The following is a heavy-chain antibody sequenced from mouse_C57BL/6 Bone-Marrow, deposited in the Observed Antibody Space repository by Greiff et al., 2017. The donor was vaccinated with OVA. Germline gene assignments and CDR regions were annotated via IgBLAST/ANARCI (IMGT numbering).Heavy chain of an antibody. CDR3: ARRSTGSSYVDY. Sequence: LVESGAELARPGASVKLSCKASGYTFTSYGISWVKQRTGQGLEWIGEIYPRSGNTYYNEKFKGKATLTADKSSSTAYMELRSLTSEDSAVYFCARRSTGSSYVDYWGQGTTLTVSS. J-gene: IGHJ2*01. V-gene: IGHV1-81*01. CDR1: GYTFTSYG. D-gene: IGHD1-1*01. CDR2: IYPRSGNT.